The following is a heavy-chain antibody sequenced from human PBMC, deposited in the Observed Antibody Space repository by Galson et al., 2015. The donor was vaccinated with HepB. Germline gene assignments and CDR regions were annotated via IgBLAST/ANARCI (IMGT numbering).Heavy chain of an antibody. D-gene: IGHD2-2*01. J-gene: IGHJ3*02. CDR1: GFTFSGSA. V-gene: IGHV3-73*01. CDR2: IRSKANSYAT. CDR3: TRHPSSHAFDI. Sequence: SLRLSCAASGFTFSGSAMHWVRQASGKGLEWVGRIRSKANSYATAYAASVKGRFTISRDDSKNTAYLQMNSLKTEDTAVYYCTRHPSSHAFDIWGQGTMVTVSS.